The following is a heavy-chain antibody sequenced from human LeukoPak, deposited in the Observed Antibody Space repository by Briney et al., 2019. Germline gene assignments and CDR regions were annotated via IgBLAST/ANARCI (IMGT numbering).Heavy chain of an antibody. CDR3: AREGSLWFGDNDYYYYGMDV. Sequence: SVKVSCKASGGTFSSYAISWVRQAPGQGLEWMGRIIPNLGIANYAQKFQGRVTITADKSTSTAYMELSSLRSEDTAVYYCAREGSLWFGDNDYYYYGMDVWGQGTTVTVSS. CDR2: IIPNLGIA. V-gene: IGHV1-69*04. D-gene: IGHD3-10*01. CDR1: GGTFSSYA. J-gene: IGHJ6*02.